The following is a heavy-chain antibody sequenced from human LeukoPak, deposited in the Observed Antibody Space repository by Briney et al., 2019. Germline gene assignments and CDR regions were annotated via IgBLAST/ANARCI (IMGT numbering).Heavy chain of an antibody. CDR1: GGSISSSSYY. CDR2: IYYSGST. CDR3: ARANPTAEYFDY. V-gene: IGHV4-39*07. Sequence: SETLSLTCTVSGGSISSSSYYWGWIRQPPGKGLEWIGSIYYSGSTYYNPSLKSRVTISVDTSKNQFSLKLSSVTAADTAVYYCARANPTAEYFDYWGQGTLVTVSS. D-gene: IGHD4-17*01. J-gene: IGHJ4*02.